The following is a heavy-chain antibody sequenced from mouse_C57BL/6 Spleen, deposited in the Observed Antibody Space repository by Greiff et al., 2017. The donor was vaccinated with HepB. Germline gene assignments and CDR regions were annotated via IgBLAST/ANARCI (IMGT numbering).Heavy chain of an antibody. CDR2: INPYNGGT. CDR1: GYTFTDYY. Sequence: EVQLQQSGPVLVKPGASVKMSCKASGYTFTDYYMNWVKQSHGKSLEWIGVINPYNGGTSYNQKFKGKATLTVDKSSSTAYMELNSLTSEDSAVYYCARGGLGRMDYYAMDYWGQGTSVTVSS. CDR3: ARGGLGRMDYYAMDY. V-gene: IGHV1-19*01. J-gene: IGHJ4*01. D-gene: IGHD4-1*01.